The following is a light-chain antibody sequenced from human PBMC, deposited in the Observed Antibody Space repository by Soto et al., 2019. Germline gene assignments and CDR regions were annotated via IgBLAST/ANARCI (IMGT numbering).Light chain of an antibody. CDR3: QSFDGSLRV. J-gene: IGLJ2*01. CDR2: GNN. V-gene: IGLV1-40*01. Sequence: QSVLTQPPSVSGAPGQRVTISCTGSSSDIGAGYDVHWYQRLPGSAPRLLIFGNNNRPSGVPDRFSGSKSDTSASLAITGLQAEDEGDYYCQSFDGSLRVFGGGTKLTVL. CDR1: SSDIGAGYD.